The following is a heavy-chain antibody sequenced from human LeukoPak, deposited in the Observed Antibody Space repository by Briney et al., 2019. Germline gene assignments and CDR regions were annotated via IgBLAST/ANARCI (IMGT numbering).Heavy chain of an antibody. J-gene: IGHJ4*02. CDR3: ARHRHPYYYDSSGYWFDY. D-gene: IGHD3-22*01. V-gene: IGHV4-59*08. CDR2: IYYSGTT. Sequence: PSETLSLTCTVSGGSMSSYYWSWIRQPPGKGLEWIGYIYYSGTTNYNPSLKSRVTISVDTSKNQFSLKLSSVTAADTAVYYCARHRHPYYYDSSGYWFDYWGQGTLVTVSS. CDR1: GGSMSSYY.